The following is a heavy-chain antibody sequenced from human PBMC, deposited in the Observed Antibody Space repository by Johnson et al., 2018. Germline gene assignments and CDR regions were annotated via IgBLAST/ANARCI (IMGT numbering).Heavy chain of an antibody. CDR3: GRDGGQGYSIDY. J-gene: IGHJ4*02. CDR2: ITHSTDTI. V-gene: IGHV3-48*02. Sequence: EVQLLESGGGLVQPGGSLRLSCAASGFSFSAYSFNWVRQAPGKGLEWLAHITHSTDTIYYAYSVKGRFTISRENAKNSVFLQMSSLREGDTAVYYCGRDGGQGYSIDYWGQGTLVSVSS. CDR1: GFSFSAYS. D-gene: IGHD4-11*01.